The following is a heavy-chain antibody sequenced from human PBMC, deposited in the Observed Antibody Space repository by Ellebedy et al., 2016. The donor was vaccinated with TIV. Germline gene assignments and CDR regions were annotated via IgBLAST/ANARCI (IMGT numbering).Heavy chain of an antibody. CDR3: ARMSKARYCSGVACYSFGY. D-gene: IGHD2-15*01. J-gene: IGHJ4*02. CDR1: GTSISSYF. V-gene: IGHV4-59*01. Sequence: SETLSLXXAVSGTSISSYFWSWIRQVPGKGLEWISDMHNSGDSTFHPSLESRVTISADTSKNQFFLNLTSVTASDTAIYYCARMSKARYCSGVACYSFGYWGQGILVTVSS. CDR2: MHNSGDS.